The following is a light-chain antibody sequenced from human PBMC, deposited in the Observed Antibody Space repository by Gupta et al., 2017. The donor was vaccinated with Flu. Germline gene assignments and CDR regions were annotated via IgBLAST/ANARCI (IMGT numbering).Light chain of an antibody. J-gene: IGLJ3*02. Sequence: QSVLTQPPSASGTPGQRVSISCSGSTSNIASNAVNWYQQLSGTAPKLLIFYNDQRPSGVPDRFSGSKSGTSASLAISGLQSDDEADYYCAAWDASLNAWVFGGGTKVTVL. V-gene: IGLV1-44*01. CDR2: YND. CDR1: TSNIASNA. CDR3: AAWDASLNAWV.